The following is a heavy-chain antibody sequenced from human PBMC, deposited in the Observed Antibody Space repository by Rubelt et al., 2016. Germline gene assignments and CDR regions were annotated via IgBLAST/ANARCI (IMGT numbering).Heavy chain of an antibody. V-gene: IGHV1-3*01. Sequence: QVQLVQSVSELRKPGASVKVSCKASGYTFRSYAMHWVRQAPGQRLEWMGWINAGNGNTRYSQKFQGTVTITRVTSASTAYMELSSLRSEDTAVYYCARHSIPGYCSSSSCFDWFDPWGQGTLVTVSS. CDR3: ARHSIPGYCSSSSCFDWFDP. CDR1: GYTFRSYA. J-gene: IGHJ5*02. D-gene: IGHD2-2*01. CDR2: INAGNGNT.